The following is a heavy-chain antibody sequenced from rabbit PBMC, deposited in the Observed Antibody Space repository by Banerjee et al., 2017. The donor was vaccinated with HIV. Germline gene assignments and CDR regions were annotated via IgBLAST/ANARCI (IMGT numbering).Heavy chain of an antibody. CDR2: ISSSGGT. J-gene: IGHJ3*01. V-gene: IGHV1S40*01. CDR1: GFTISSNYF. CDR3: ARGGVWGATRLDF. D-gene: IGHD4-1*01. Sequence: QSLEESGGDLVKPGASLTLTCKASGFTISSNYFMSWVRQAPGKGLEWIALISSSGGTVYASWAKGRFTISKTSSTTVTLQMTSLTDADTATYFCARGGVWGATRLDFWGPGTLVTVS.